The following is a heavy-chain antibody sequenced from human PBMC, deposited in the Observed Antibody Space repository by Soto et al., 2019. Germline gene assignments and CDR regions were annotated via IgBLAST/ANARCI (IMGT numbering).Heavy chain of an antibody. CDR1: GGSISSSSYF. CDR3: ARESGWLTDN. Sequence: PSETLSLTCSVSGGSISSSSYFWGWIRQPPGKGLEWIGCLSSSGTTNYNPSLESRVSISVDTSKNQCSLKMNSVTAADTAVYYCARESGWLTDNWGQGTQVTVS. CDR2: LSSSGTT. D-gene: IGHD6-19*01. V-gene: IGHV4-61*05. J-gene: IGHJ4*02.